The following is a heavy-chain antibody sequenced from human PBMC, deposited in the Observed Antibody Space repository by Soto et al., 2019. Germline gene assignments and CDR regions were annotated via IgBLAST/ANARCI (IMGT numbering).Heavy chain of an antibody. CDR2: INHSGST. V-gene: IGHV4-34*01. CDR3: ARRAVVAASLGY. Sequence: PSETLSLTCAVYGGSFSGYYWSWIRQPPGKGLEWIGEINHSGSTNYNPSLKSRVTISVDTSKNQFSLKLSSVTAVDTAVYYCARRAVVAASLGYWGQGTLVTVSS. CDR1: GGSFSGYY. J-gene: IGHJ4*02. D-gene: IGHD2-15*01.